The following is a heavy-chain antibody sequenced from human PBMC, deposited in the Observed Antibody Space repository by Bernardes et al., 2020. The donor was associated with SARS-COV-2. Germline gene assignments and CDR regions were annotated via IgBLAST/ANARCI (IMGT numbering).Heavy chain of an antibody. D-gene: IGHD1-26*01. CDR2: ISSSGSTI. Sequence: GGSLRLSCAASGFTFSDYYMSWIRQAPGKGLEWVSYISSSGSTIYYADSVKGRFTISRDNAKNSLYLQMNSLRAGDTAVYYCASRDGLEWELPHWGQGTLVTVSS. CDR1: GFTFSDYY. J-gene: IGHJ4*02. V-gene: IGHV3-11*01. CDR3: ASRDGLEWELPH.